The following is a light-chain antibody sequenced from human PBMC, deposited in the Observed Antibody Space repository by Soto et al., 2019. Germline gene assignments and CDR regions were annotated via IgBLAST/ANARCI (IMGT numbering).Light chain of an antibody. CDR1: QSVSSNY. Sequence: EIVLTQSLGTLSLSPGERATFSCPASQSVSSNYLAWYQQKPGQAPRLLIYGAFKRATGIPDRFSGSGSGTDFTLTISRMEPEDFAVYCCQQYGSSPRTFGQGTKVDIK. CDR3: QQYGSSPRT. CDR2: GAF. J-gene: IGKJ1*01. V-gene: IGKV3-20*01.